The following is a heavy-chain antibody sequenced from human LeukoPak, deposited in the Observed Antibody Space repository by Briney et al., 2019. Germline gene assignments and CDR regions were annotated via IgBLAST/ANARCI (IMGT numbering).Heavy chain of an antibody. CDR2: IRYDGSNK. V-gene: IGHV3-30*02. Sequence: PGGSLRLSCAASGFTFSSYGMHWFRQAPGKGLEWVAFIRYDGSNKYYADSVKGRFTISRDNSKNTLYLQMNSLRAEDTAVYYCANSDYGDNSRPDDYWGQGTLVTVSS. J-gene: IGHJ4*02. CDR3: ANSDYGDNSRPDDY. CDR1: GFTFSSYG. D-gene: IGHD4-23*01.